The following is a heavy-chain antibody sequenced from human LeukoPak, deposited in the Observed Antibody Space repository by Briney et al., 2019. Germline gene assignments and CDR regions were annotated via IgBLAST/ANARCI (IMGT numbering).Heavy chain of an antibody. D-gene: IGHD3-9*01. CDR2: IKSDGSST. CDR1: GFTFSSYW. CDR3: ARHVRYFDSDYYYYYMDV. J-gene: IGHJ6*03. Sequence: PGGSLRLSCAASGFTFSSYWMHWVRQAPGKGLVWVSRIKSDGSSTSYADSVKGRFTISRDNAKNTLYLQMNSLRAEDTAVYYCARHVRYFDSDYYYYYMDVWGKGTTVTIS. V-gene: IGHV3-74*01.